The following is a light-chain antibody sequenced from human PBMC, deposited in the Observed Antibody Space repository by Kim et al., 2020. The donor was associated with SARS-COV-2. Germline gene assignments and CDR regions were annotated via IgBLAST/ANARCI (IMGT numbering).Light chain of an antibody. Sequence: SVTISCTGTSSDVGGYNYVSWHQQHPGKAPKSMIYDVNKRPSGVPDRFSGSKSGNTASLTVSGLRAEDEADYYCSSYAGVNTFYVFGTGTKVTVL. CDR1: SSDVGGYNY. V-gene: IGLV2-8*01. CDR2: DVN. J-gene: IGLJ1*01. CDR3: SSYAGVNTFYV.